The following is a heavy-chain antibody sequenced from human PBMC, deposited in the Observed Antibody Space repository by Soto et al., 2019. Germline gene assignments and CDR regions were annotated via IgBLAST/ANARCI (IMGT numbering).Heavy chain of an antibody. CDR2: IYYSGST. Sequence: PSETLCRACTVSGGSISSSSYYWGWIRQPPGKGLELIGSIYYSGSTYYNPALKSRVTIPVDTSKNQFSLKLSSVTAADTAVYYCARHGICAAAGPSPGVYWGQGTLVTVST. V-gene: IGHV4-39*01. CDR1: GGSISSSSYY. CDR3: ARHGICAAAGPSPGVY. D-gene: IGHD6-13*01. J-gene: IGHJ4*02.